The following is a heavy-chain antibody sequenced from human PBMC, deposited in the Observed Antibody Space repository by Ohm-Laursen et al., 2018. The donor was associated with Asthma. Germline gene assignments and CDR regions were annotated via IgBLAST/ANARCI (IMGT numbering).Heavy chain of an antibody. CDR1: GFTFSSYA. V-gene: IGHV3-23*01. Sequence: GSLRLSCTASGFTFSSYAMSWVRQAPGKGLEWVSAISGSGGSTYYADSVKGRFTISRDNSKNTLYLQMNSLRSEDTAVYYCATDFSSTVTLPRSLNYWGQGTLVTVSS. D-gene: IGHD3-3*01. J-gene: IGHJ4*02. CDR3: ATDFSSTVTLPRSLNY. CDR2: ISGSGGST.